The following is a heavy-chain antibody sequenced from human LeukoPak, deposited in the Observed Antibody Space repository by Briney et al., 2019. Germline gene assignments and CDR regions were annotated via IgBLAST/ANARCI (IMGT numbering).Heavy chain of an antibody. Sequence: GGSLRLSCAASGFTFSTYWMHWVRQAPGKGLVWVSHINSDVRSTSYADSVKGRFTISRDNAKNSLYLQMNSLRAEDTAVYYCARENLGDRSLDYWGQGTLVTVSS. D-gene: IGHD2-21*01. CDR1: GFTFSTYW. V-gene: IGHV3-74*01. J-gene: IGHJ4*02. CDR3: ARENLGDRSLDY. CDR2: INSDVRST.